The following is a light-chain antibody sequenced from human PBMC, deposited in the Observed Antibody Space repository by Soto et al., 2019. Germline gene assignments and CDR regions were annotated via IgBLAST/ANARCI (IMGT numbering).Light chain of an antibody. Sequence: DIQMTQSPSSVSASVGDRVTITCRASQGISVWLAWYQQKPGKAPKLLIYGANTLQSGVPSRFSGSGSGTDFTLTITSLQPEDVATYYCQQSYSTLSLTFGGGTKVEIK. CDR3: QQSYSTLSLT. J-gene: IGKJ4*01. V-gene: IGKV1-12*01. CDR2: GAN. CDR1: QGISVW.